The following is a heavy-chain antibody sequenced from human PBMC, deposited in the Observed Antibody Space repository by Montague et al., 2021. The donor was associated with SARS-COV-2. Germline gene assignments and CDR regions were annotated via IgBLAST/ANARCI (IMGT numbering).Heavy chain of an antibody. CDR3: ACDDFRWDFDC. Sequence: TLSLTCTVSGDSITSDVSYWSWIRQPAGKGLEWIGFIYNTGSTNYNPSLKSRLTISIDTSKNQFSLKLSSVTAADTAVYYCACDDFRWDFDCWGQGTLVTVSS. D-gene: IGHD2/OR15-2a*01. CDR2: IYNTGST. J-gene: IGHJ4*02. CDR1: GDSITSDVSY. V-gene: IGHV4-61*02.